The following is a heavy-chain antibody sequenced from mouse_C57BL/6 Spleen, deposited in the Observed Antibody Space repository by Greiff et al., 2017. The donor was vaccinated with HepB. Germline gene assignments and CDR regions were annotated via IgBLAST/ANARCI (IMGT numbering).Heavy chain of an antibody. V-gene: IGHV1-81*01. J-gene: IGHJ4*01. CDR3: ARDGTTVVATKGAMDY. CDR2: IYPRSGNT. D-gene: IGHD1-1*01. CDR1: GYTFTSYG. Sequence: QVQLKQSGAELARPGASVKLSCKASGYTFTSYGISWVKQRTGQGLEWIGEIYPRSGNTYYNEKFKGKATLTADKSSSTAYMELRSLTSEDSAVYFCARDGTTVVATKGAMDYWGQGTSVTVSS.